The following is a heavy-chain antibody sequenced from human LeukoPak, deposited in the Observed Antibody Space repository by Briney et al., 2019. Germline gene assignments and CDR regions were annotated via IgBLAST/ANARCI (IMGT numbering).Heavy chain of an antibody. CDR3: ARDRVSGYDRGGFDY. D-gene: IGHD5-12*01. CDR2: IYYSGST. V-gene: IGHV4-30-4*01. Sequence: SQTLSLTCTVSGGSISGGDYYWSWIRQPPGKGLEWIGYIYYSGSTYYNPSLKSRVTISVDTSKNQFSPKLSSVTAADTAVYYCARDRVSGYDRGGFDYWGQGTLVTVSS. CDR1: GGSISGGDYY. J-gene: IGHJ4*02.